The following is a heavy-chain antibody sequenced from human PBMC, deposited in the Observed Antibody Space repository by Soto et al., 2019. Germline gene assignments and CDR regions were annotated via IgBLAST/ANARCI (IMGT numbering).Heavy chain of an antibody. CDR3: AREGRDGYNPYYYGMDV. V-gene: IGHV3-21*01. Sequence: GGSLRLSCAASGFTFSSYSMNWVRQAPGKGLEWVSSISSSSSYIYYADSVKGRFTISRDNAKNSLYLQMNSLRAEDTAVYYCAREGRDGYNPYYYGMDVWGQGTTVTVSS. D-gene: IGHD5-12*01. CDR2: ISSSSSYI. J-gene: IGHJ6*02. CDR1: GFTFSSYS.